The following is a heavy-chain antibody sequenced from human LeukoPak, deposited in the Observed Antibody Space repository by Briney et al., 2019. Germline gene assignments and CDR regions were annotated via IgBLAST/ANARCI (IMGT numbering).Heavy chain of an antibody. CDR3: ARDRPIYCSGGSCYPFDY. J-gene: IGHJ4*02. D-gene: IGHD2-15*01. CDR1: GGSISSSSYY. V-gene: IGHV4-39*07. CDR2: IYHSGST. Sequence: PSETLSLTCTVSGGSISSSSYYWGWIRQPPGKGLEWIGSIYHSGSTYYNPSLKSRVTISVDTSKNQFSLKLSSVTAADTTVYYCARDRPIYCSGGSCYPFDYWGQGTLVTVSS.